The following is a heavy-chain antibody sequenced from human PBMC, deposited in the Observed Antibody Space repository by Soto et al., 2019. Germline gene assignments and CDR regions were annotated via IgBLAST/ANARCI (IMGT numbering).Heavy chain of an antibody. Sequence: ASVKVSCKASGYTFTNYGITWVRQAPGQGLEWMGWITASNGNANYAREIQGRLTLTRDTSTNTASMELRSLRSDDTAVYYCARGASCSSTSCYDNFHYGLAVWGQETTVTVSS. V-gene: IGHV1-18*01. CDR1: GYTFTNYG. CDR2: ITASNGNA. CDR3: ARGASCSSTSCYDNFHYGLAV. J-gene: IGHJ6*02. D-gene: IGHD2-2*01.